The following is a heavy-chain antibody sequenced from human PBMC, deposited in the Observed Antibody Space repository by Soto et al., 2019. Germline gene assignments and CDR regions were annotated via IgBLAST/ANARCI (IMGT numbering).Heavy chain of an antibody. D-gene: IGHD6-19*01. CDR3: VKVTSVWSDAIDY. J-gene: IGHJ4*02. CDR1: GFTFSGYW. Sequence: GGSLRLSCAASGFTFSGYWMHWVRQAPGKGLEWVSGVSGSGSNTYSADSVKGRFTISRDNSKNTLYLQMNSLRAEDTAIYYCVKVTSVWSDAIDYWGQGTLVTVSS. CDR2: VSGSGSNT. V-gene: IGHV3-23*01.